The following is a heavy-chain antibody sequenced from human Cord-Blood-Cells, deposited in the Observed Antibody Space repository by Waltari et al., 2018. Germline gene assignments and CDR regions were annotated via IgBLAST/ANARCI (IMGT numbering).Heavy chain of an antibody. CDR1: GYTLTELS. CDR2: FDPEDGET. J-gene: IGHJ4*02. D-gene: IGHD3-10*01. V-gene: IGHV1-24*01. Sequence: QVQLVQSGAEVKKPGASVKVSCKVSGYTLTELSMHWVRQAPGKGLEWMGGFDPEDGETVYAQKFQGRVTMTEDTSTDTAYMELSSLRSEDTAVYYCATVRITMVRGVIKGDYFDYWGQGTLVTVSS. CDR3: ATVRITMVRGVIKGDYFDY.